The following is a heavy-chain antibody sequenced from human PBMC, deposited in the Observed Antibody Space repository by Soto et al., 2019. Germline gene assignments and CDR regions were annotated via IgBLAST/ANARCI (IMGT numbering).Heavy chain of an antibody. CDR3: AARGGFIAARPGGFDY. D-gene: IGHD6-6*01. CDR2: IYPGDSDT. V-gene: IGHV5-51*01. CDR1: GYSFTSYW. J-gene: IGHJ4*01. Sequence: GESLKISCKGSGYSFTSYWIGWVRQMPGKGLEWMGIIYPGDSDTRYSPSFQGQATISADKSISTACLQWSGLKASDTAMYYCAARGGFIAARPGGFDYWGQGTLVTVSS.